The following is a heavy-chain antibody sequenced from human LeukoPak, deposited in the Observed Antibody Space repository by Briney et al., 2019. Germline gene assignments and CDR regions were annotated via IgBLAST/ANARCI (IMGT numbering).Heavy chain of an antibody. Sequence: PGGSLRLSCAASGFTFDDYAMHWVRHAQGKGLELVSVISLNSGSIDYADSVKGRFTISRDNAKNSLYLQMNSLRAEDTALYYCAKETERGYCSGGSCYTWYYFDYWGQGTLVTVSS. D-gene: IGHD2-15*01. CDR2: ISLNSGSI. J-gene: IGHJ4*02. CDR3: AKETERGYCSGGSCYTWYYFDY. CDR1: GFTFDDYA. V-gene: IGHV3-9*01.